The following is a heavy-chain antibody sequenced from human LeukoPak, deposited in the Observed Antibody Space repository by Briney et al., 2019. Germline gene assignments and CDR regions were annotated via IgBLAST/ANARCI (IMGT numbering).Heavy chain of an antibody. J-gene: IGHJ3*02. D-gene: IGHD3-16*02. V-gene: IGHV5-51*01. Sequence: GESLKISCKGSGYSFTSYWIGWVRQMPGKGLEWMGIIYPGDSDTRYSPSFQGQVTTSADKSISTAYLQWSSLKASDTAMYYCARRAGTVWGSYPTYAFDIWGQGTMVTVSS. CDR2: IYPGDSDT. CDR1: GYSFTSYW. CDR3: ARRAGTVWGSYPTYAFDI.